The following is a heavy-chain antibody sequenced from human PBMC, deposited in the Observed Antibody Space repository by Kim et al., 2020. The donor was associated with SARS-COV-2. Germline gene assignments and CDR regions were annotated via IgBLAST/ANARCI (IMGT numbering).Heavy chain of an antibody. V-gene: IGHV3-23*01. D-gene: IGHD2-2*01. CDR2: ITGRGDNT. Sequence: GGSLTLSCITSGFTFSTYAMNWVRQAPGKGREWVSSITGRGDNTYYTDYVKGRFTISRDNSRNTLYLQMNSLTAEDTAVYYCAKGNDIVVIPAAIGDYWGQGTLVTVSS. J-gene: IGHJ4*02. CDR1: GFTFSTYA. CDR3: AKGNDIVVIPAAIGDY.